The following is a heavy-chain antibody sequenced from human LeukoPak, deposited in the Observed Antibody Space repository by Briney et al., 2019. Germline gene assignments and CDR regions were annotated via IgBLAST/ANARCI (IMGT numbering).Heavy chain of an antibody. Sequence: PSETLSLTCTVSGYSISSGYYWGWIRQPPGKGLEWIGSIYHSGSTYYNPSLKSRVTISVDTSKNQFSLKLSSVTAADTAVYYCARVGSFRNWNDAGAHDYWGQGTLVTVSS. V-gene: IGHV4-38-2*02. D-gene: IGHD1-1*01. CDR1: GYSISSGYY. J-gene: IGHJ4*02. CDR3: ARVGSFRNWNDAGAHDY. CDR2: IYHSGST.